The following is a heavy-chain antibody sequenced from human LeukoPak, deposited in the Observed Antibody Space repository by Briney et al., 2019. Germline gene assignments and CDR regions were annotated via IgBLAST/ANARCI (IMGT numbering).Heavy chain of an antibody. V-gene: IGHV3-7*05. J-gene: IGHJ4*02. CDR2: IKQDGSEK. CDR1: GFTFSSYW. Sequence: GGSLRLSCAVSGFTFSSYWMTWVRQAPGKGLEWVAKIKQDGSEKYYVDSVKGRFTISRDNAKNSVYLQMNSLGAEDTAVYYCAGRGTSSSWAHFDYWGQGTLVTVS. D-gene: IGHD6-13*01. CDR3: AGRGTSSSWAHFDY.